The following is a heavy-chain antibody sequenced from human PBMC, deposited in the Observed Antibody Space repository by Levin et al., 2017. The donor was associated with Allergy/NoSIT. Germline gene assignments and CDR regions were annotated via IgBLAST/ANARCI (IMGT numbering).Heavy chain of an antibody. CDR3: ARVRDIVVVPGDYYFDY. CDR1: GFTFSDYY. D-gene: IGHD2-2*01. J-gene: IGHJ4*02. Sequence: KAGGSLRLSCAASGFTFSDYYMSWIRQAPGKGLEWVSYISSSSSYTNYADSVKGRFTISRDNAKNSLYLQMNSLRAEDTAVYYCARVRDIVVVPGDYYFDYWGQGTLVTVSS. CDR2: ISSSSSYT. V-gene: IGHV3-11*05.